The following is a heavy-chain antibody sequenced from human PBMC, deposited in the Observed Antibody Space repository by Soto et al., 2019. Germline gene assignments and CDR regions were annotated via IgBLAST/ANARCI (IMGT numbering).Heavy chain of an antibody. CDR1: GSSISRGGYY. CDR2: IYYSGST. CDR3: ARGDGEYSGYDSFPRGSGYNWFDP. V-gene: IGHV4-31*03. D-gene: IGHD5-12*01. Sequence: SETLSLTCTVSGSSISRGGYYWSWIRQHPGKGLEWIGYIYYSGSTYYNPSLKSRVTISVDTSKNQFSLKLSSVTAADTAVYYCARGDGEYSGYDSFPRGSGYNWFDPWGQGTLVTVSS. J-gene: IGHJ5*02.